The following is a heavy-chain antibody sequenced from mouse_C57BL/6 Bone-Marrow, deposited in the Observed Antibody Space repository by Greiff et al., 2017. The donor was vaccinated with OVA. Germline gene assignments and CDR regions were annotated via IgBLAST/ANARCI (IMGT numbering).Heavy chain of an antibody. J-gene: IGHJ2*01. Sequence: QVHVKQPGAELVKPGASVKLSCKASGYTFTSYWMHWVKQRPGQGLEWIGMIHPNSGSTNYNEKFKSKATLTVDKSSSTAYMQLSSLTSEDSAVYYCARDWPYFDYWGQGTTLTVSS. V-gene: IGHV1-64*01. CDR2: IHPNSGST. CDR1: GYTFTSYW. CDR3: ARDWPYFDY. D-gene: IGHD4-1*01.